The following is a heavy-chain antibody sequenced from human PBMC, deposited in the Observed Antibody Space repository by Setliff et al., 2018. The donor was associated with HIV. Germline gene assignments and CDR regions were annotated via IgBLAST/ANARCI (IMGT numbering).Heavy chain of an antibody. CDR2: INPTTAAA. Sequence: ASVKVSCKASGYTFTDYFLHWVRQAPGQGLEWMGRINPTTAAANSAQKFQGRVTMARDTSLSTVYMEIRRLGSDDMAIYYCARGGGGPSGFDIWGQGTMVTVSS. CDR1: GYTFTDYF. J-gene: IGHJ3*02. CDR3: ARGGGGPSGFDI. V-gene: IGHV1-2*06. D-gene: IGHD1-26*01.